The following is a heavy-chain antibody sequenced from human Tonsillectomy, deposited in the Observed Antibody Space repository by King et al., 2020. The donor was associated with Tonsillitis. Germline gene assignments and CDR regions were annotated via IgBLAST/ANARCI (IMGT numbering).Heavy chain of an antibody. CDR3: AGHYYGSGTYDDAFDI. Sequence: VQLVESGGGLVKPGGSLRLSCAASGFIFSDYNVNWVRQAPGKGLEWVSSITSSSSYMYYADSVKGRFTISRDNAKNSLYLQMNTLRAEDTAVYYCAGHYYGSGTYDDAFDIWGQGTMVIVSS. V-gene: IGHV3-21*01. CDR1: GFIFSDYN. D-gene: IGHD3-10*01. CDR2: ITSSSSYM. J-gene: IGHJ3*02.